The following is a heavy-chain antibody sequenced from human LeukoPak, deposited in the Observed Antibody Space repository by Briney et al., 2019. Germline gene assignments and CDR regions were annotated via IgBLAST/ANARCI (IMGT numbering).Heavy chain of an antibody. CDR1: GFTFSDYY. J-gene: IGHJ4*02. CDR3: ARVRGSYYDGYFDY. V-gene: IGHV3-11*04. CDR2: ISSSGSTI. D-gene: IGHD1-26*01. Sequence: GGSLRLSCAASGFTFSDYYMSWIRQAPGKGLDWVSYISSSGSTIYYADSVKGRFTISRDNVKNSLYLQMNSLRAEDTAVYYCARVRGSYYDGYFDYWGQGTLVTVSS.